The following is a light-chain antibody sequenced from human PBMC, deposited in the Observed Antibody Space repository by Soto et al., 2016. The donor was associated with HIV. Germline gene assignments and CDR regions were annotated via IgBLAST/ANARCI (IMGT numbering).Light chain of an antibody. CDR2: GAS. J-gene: IGKJ1*01. V-gene: IGKV1-39*01. Sequence: DIYLTQSPSSLSASVGERVSITCRASQRVGSYLNWYLIKPGKAPKLLIYGASTLQSGVPSRFRGAGSGAQFTLTISSVQPEDFGTYYCQHSYTTPTWAFGQGTMVE. CDR1: QRVGSY. CDR3: QHSYTTPTWA.